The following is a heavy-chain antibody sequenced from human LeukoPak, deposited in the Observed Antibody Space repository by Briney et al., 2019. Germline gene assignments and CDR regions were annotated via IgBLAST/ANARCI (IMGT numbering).Heavy chain of an antibody. Sequence: ASVKVSCKASGYTFTSYAMHWVRQAPGQRLEWMGWINAGNGNTKYSQKFQGRVTITRGTSASTAYMELSSLRSEDTAVYYCARATWIQLWSFDYWGQGTLVTVSS. J-gene: IGHJ4*02. CDR2: INAGNGNT. V-gene: IGHV1-3*01. CDR1: GYTFTSYA. CDR3: ARATWIQLWSFDY. D-gene: IGHD5-18*01.